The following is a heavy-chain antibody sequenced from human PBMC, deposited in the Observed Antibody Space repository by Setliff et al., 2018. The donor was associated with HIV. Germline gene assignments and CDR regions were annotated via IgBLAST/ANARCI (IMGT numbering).Heavy chain of an antibody. CDR3: ARDTCGSERGFDY. D-gene: IGHD1-26*01. J-gene: IGHJ4*02. V-gene: IGHV4-61*09. Sequence: SETLSLTCTVSGGSISSGSYYWSWIRQPAGKGLEWIGHIYTSGSTNYNPSLKSRVTISVDTSKNQFSLKLSSVTAADTAVYYCARDTCGSERGFDYWGQGTLVTVSS. CDR2: IYTSGST. CDR1: GGSISSGSYY.